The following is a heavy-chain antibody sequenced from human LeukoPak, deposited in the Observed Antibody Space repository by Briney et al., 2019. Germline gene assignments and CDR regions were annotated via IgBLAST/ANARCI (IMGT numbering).Heavy chain of an antibody. D-gene: IGHD1-26*01. J-gene: IGHJ4*02. CDR1: GFTFSSYG. CDR3: AKRRGSTPVGGFDF. CDR2: ICGGGAST. Sequence: GGSLRLSCAASGFTFSSYGMSLVRQAPGKGLEWVSAICGGGASTYYADSVKGRFTISRDNSKSTLYLQMNSLRAEDSAVYYCAKRRGSTPVGGFDFWGQGTLVTVSS. V-gene: IGHV3-23*01.